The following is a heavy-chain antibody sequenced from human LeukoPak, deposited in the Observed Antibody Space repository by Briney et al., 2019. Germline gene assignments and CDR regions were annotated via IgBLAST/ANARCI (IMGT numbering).Heavy chain of an antibody. Sequence: GGSLRLSCAASGFTFSSYAMSWVRQAPGKGLEWVSAISGSGGSTYYADSVKGRFTVSRDNSKNTLYLQMNSLRAEDTAVYYCAKDMYSSSWYYFDYWGQGTLVTVSS. CDR3: AKDMYSSSWYYFDY. CDR2: ISGSGGST. V-gene: IGHV3-23*01. J-gene: IGHJ4*02. D-gene: IGHD6-13*01. CDR1: GFTFSSYA.